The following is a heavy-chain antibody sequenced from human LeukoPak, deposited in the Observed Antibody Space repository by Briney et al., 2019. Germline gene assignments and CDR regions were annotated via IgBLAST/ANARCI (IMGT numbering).Heavy chain of an antibody. CDR3: ARGRLGYCTGGVCYFGA. CDR2: IFHSGST. D-gene: IGHD2-8*02. V-gene: IGHV4-59*12. CDR1: GGPIRSYY. J-gene: IGHJ5*02. Sequence: SETLSLTCTVSGGPIRSYYWSWIRQPPGKGLEWIGYIFHSGSTNYNPPLKSQVTISLDTSRNQFSLKLSSVTAADTAVYYCARGRLGYCTGGVCYFGAWGQGTLVTVSS.